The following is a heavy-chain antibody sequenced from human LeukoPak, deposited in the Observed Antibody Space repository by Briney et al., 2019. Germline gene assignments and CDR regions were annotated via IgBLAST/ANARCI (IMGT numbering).Heavy chain of an antibody. V-gene: IGHV4-59*01. CDR2: IYYSGST. CDR3: ARERTHYDFWSGYFDY. D-gene: IGHD3-3*01. J-gene: IGHJ4*02. CDR1: GGSISSYY. Sequence: SETLSLTCTVSGGSISSYYWSWIRQPPGKGLEWIGYIYYSGSTNYNPSLKSRFTISVDTSKNQFSLKLSSVTATDTAVHYCARERTHYDFWSGYFDYWGQGTLVTVSS.